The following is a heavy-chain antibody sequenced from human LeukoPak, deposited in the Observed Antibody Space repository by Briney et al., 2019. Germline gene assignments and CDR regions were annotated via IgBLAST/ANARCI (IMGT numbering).Heavy chain of an antibody. J-gene: IGHJ4*02. Sequence: GKSLRLSCVVSGFSFSSSGIHWVRQAPGKGLEWVAVIWNDGSNKYYADSVKGRFTISRDNSKNTLYLQMNSLRAEDTAVYYCARTLRMILMSPGYWGQGTLVTVSS. CDR3: ARTLRMILMSPGY. D-gene: IGHD2-8*01. CDR2: IWNDGSNK. V-gene: IGHV3-33*01. CDR1: GFSFSSSG.